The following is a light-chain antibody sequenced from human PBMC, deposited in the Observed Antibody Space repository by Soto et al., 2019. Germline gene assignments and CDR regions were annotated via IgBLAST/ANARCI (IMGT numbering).Light chain of an antibody. V-gene: IGKV3-20*01. Sequence: EIVLTQSPGTLSLSPGERATLSCRASQSVSSSYLAWYQQKPGQAPSLLIYGASSRATGIPDRFSGSGSGTDFPLTISRVEPEEFAVYYCQQYGSSLLTFGGGTKVEIK. CDR2: GAS. CDR3: QQYGSSLLT. CDR1: QSVSSSY. J-gene: IGKJ4*01.